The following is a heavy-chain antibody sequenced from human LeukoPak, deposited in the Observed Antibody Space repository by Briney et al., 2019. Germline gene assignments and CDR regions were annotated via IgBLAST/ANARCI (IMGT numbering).Heavy chain of an antibody. Sequence: PGGSLRPSCAASGFTFSSYAMSWVRQAPGKGLEWVSAISGSGGSTYYADSVKGRFTISRDNSKNTLYLQMNSLRAEDTAIYYCAKSGSGWRANWFDPWGQGTLVTVSS. CDR3: AKSGSGWRANWFDP. CDR2: ISGSGGST. D-gene: IGHD6-19*01. CDR1: GFTFSSYA. J-gene: IGHJ5*02. V-gene: IGHV3-23*01.